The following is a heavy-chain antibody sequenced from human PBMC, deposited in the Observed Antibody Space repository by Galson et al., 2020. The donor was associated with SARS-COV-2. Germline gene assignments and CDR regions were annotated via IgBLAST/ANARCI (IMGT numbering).Heavy chain of an antibody. CDR2: ISFDGRIK. D-gene: IGHD6-13*01. J-gene: IGHJ6*02. Sequence: GGSLRLSCAASGFTFSTSAMNWVRQAPGKGLEWVALISFDGRIKYYADSVKGRFAISRDNSKNTLYLQMNSLRAEDTALYYCARDLMFLRQQLERDYYYYYTMDVWGQGTTVTVSS. CDR1: GFTFSTSA. CDR3: ARDLMFLRQQLERDYYYYYTMDV. V-gene: IGHV3-30*09.